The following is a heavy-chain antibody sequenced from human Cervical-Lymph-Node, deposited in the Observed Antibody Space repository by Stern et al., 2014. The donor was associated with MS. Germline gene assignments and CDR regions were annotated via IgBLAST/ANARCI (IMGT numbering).Heavy chain of an antibody. D-gene: IGHD2-15*01. CDR2: IYYSGST. J-gene: IGHJ6*02. V-gene: IGHV4-59*01. CDR1: GASISPGYY. CDR3: ARGPSEDFSHHYGLDV. Sequence: QVQLQESGPGLLKASETLSLTCTVSGASISPGYYWTWIRQTPGKGLEWIGYIYYSGSTLYNPSFESRVTISVDAPRNQFSLRLSSMTASDTALYYCARGPSEDFSHHYGLDVWGLGTTVTVSS.